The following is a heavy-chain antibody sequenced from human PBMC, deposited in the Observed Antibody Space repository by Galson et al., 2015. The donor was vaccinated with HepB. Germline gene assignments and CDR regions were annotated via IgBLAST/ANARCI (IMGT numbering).Heavy chain of an antibody. J-gene: IGHJ6*02. V-gene: IGHV3-30*18. Sequence: SLRLSCAASGFTFSGYGMHWVRQAPGKGLEWVAVISYDGSNKYYADSVKGRFTISRDNSKNTLYLQMNSLRAEDTAVYYCAKDILVGRRLRYFDWYSPYGMDVWGQGTTVTVSS. CDR1: GFTFSGYG. CDR3: AKDILVGRRLRYFDWYSPYGMDV. CDR2: ISYDGSNK. D-gene: IGHD3-9*01.